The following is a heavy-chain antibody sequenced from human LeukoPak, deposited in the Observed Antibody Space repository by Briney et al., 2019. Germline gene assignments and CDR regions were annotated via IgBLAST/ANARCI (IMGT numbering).Heavy chain of an antibody. D-gene: IGHD5-18*01. J-gene: IGHJ4*02. CDR3: ARSYTPMVLDY. V-gene: IGHV4-59*01. Sequence: AETLSLTCTVSGGSISSYYWSWIRQPPGKGLEWIGYIYYSGSTNYNPSLKSRDTISVDTSKNQFSLELSSVTAADTAVYYCARSYTPMVLDYWGQGTLVTVTS. CDR1: GGSISSYY. CDR2: IYYSGST.